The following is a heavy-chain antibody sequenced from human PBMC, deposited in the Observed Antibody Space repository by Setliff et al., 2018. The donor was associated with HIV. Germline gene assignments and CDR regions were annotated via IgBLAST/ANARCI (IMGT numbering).Heavy chain of an antibody. V-gene: IGHV3-23*01. J-gene: IGHJ4*02. CDR2: IRGSGDTT. CDR3: AREDSSWYGSLDY. Sequence: GGSLRLSCAASGFTFSNFGIYWVRQAPGKGLEWVSTIRGSGDTTHYADFVKGRFTISRDNSENTLYLQMNSLRAEDMAVYYCAREDSSWYGSLDYWGQGTLVTSPQ. CDR1: GFTFSNFG. D-gene: IGHD6-13*01.